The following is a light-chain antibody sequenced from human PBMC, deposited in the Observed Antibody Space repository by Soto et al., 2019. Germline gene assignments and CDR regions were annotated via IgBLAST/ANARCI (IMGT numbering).Light chain of an antibody. CDR3: MQGTLWPWT. V-gene: IGKV2-30*01. Sequence: DVVMTQSPLSLPVTLGQPASISCSSSQSLVDSGGNTYFNWYQQRPGQPPRRLIYEVSNRDSGVPDRFSGSGSGTDFTLKISRVEAEYVGVDYCMQGTLWPWTFGQGTKVEIK. CDR2: EVS. J-gene: IGKJ1*01. CDR1: QSLVDSGGNTY.